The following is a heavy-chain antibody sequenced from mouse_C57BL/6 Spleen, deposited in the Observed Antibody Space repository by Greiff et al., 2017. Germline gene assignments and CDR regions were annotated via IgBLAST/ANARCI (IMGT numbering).Heavy chain of an antibody. CDR3: TREDSNLAWFAY. Sequence: EVMLVESGEGLVKPGGSLKLSCAASGFTFSSYAMSWVRQTPEKRLAWVAYISSGGDYSYYADTVKGRFTISRDNARNTLYLQMSSLKSEDTAMYYCTREDSNLAWFAYWGQGTLVTVSA. V-gene: IGHV5-9-1*02. CDR1: GFTFSSYA. J-gene: IGHJ3*01. D-gene: IGHD2-5*01. CDR2: ISSGGDYS.